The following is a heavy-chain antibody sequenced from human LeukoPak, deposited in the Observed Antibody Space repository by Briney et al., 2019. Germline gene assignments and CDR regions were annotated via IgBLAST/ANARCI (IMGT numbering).Heavy chain of an antibody. J-gene: IGHJ4*02. D-gene: IGHD5-18*01. CDR3: VRDLGVDTSMIFFDY. Sequence: ASVKVSCKASGYTFTSYYMHWVRQAPGQGLEWMGWISAYNGNTKSAQKFQGRVTMTTDTSTSTAYMELRSLRSDDTAVFYCVRDLGVDTSMIFFDYWGQGTLVTVSS. CDR1: GYTFTSYY. V-gene: IGHV1-18*04. CDR2: ISAYNGNT.